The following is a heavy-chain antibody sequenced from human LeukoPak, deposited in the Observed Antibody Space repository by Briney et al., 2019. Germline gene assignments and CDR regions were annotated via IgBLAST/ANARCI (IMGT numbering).Heavy chain of an antibody. D-gene: IGHD3-16*01. CDR3: ARDKPLRG. V-gene: IGHV4-59*12. CDR2: IYYSGST. J-gene: IGHJ4*02. CDR1: GGSISSYY. Sequence: SETLSLTCTVSGGSISSYYWSWIRQPPGKGLEWIGYIYYSGSTNYNPSLKSRVTISVDTSKNQFSLKLSSVTAADTAVYYCARDKPLRGWGQGTLVTVSS.